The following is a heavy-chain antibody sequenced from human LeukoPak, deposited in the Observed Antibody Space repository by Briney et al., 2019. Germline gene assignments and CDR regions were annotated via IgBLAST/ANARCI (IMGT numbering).Heavy chain of an antibody. D-gene: IGHD6-13*01. Sequence: PSETLSLTCAVSGYSISSGYYWGWIRQPPGEGLECIGSIYHSGSTYYNPSLKSRVTISVDTSKNQFSLKLSSVTAADTAVYYCARVVSAYSSSQGYYFDYWGQGTLVTVSS. J-gene: IGHJ4*02. CDR1: GYSISSGYY. V-gene: IGHV4-38-2*01. CDR3: ARVVSAYSSSQGYYFDY. CDR2: IYHSGST.